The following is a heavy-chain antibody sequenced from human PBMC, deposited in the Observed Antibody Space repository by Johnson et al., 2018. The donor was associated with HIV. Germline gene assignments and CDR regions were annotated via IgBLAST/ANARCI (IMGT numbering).Heavy chain of an antibody. CDR3: ARGTGTDDAFEI. V-gene: IGHV3-30*14. CDR2: ISYDGSNT. CDR1: AFTFRSYA. J-gene: IGHJ3*02. Sequence: VQLVESGGGMVQPGGSLRLSCAASAFTFRSYAMHWVRQAPGKGLEWVALISYDGSNTYYADSVKGRFTISRDNSKNTLYLQINSLRAEDTAVYYCARGTGTDDAFEIWGQGTMVTVSS. D-gene: IGHD1-1*01.